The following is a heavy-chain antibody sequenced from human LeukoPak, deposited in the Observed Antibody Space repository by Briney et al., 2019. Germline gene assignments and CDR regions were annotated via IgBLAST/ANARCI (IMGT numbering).Heavy chain of an antibody. CDR2: INPNSGGT. CDR3: ARSRPDYVWGRYRYTLDY. J-gene: IGHJ4*02. Sequence: ASVKVSCKASGYTFTSYDINWVRQAPGQGLEWMGWINPNSGGTNYAQKFQGRVTMTRDTSISTAYMELSRLRSDDTAVYYCARSRPDYVWGRYRYTLDYWGQGTLVTVSS. D-gene: IGHD3-16*02. CDR1: GYTFTSYD. V-gene: IGHV1-2*02.